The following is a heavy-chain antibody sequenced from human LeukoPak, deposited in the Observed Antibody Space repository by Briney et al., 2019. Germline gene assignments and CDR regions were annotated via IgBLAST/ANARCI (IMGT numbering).Heavy chain of an antibody. CDR1: GGTFSSYA. CDR3: AREGTAAAGDYYYGMDV. V-gene: IGHV1-69*01. CDR2: IIPIFGTA. J-gene: IGHJ6*02. Sequence: GSSVKVSCKASGGTFSSYAISWVRQAPGQGLEWMGGIIPIFGTANYAQKFQGRVTITADESTSTAYMELSSLRSEDTAVYYCAREGTAAAGDYYYGMDVWGQGTTVTVSS. D-gene: IGHD6-13*01.